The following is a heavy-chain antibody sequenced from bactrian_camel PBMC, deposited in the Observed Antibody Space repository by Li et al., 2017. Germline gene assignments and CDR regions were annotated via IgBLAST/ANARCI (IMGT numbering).Heavy chain of an antibody. V-gene: IGHV3-3*01. CDR3: AADRLKCLGATWDGQVWNY. Sequence: AFGSLRLSCVASYLTGDDYCMGWFRQAPGKEREGVAAVYARGVRYYYADSVQGRFTVSRDATNNTVYLEMNRLKAEDTAVYYCAADRLKCLGATWDGQVWNYWGQGTQVKVS. CDR1: YLTGDDYC. D-gene: IGHD4*01. CDR2: VYARGVRY. J-gene: IGHJ4*01.